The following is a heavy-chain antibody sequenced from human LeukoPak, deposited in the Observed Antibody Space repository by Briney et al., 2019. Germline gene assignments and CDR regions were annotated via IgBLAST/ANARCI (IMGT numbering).Heavy chain of an antibody. D-gene: IGHD3-22*01. CDR1: GYSFTSYW. CDR3: ARRTYYYDSSGYRYAFDI. Sequence: GESLKISCNGSGYSFTSYWIGWVRQMPGKGLEWMGIIYPGDSDTRYSPSFQGQVTISADKSISTAYLQWSSLKASDTAMYYCARRTYYYDSSGYRYAFDIWGQGTMVTVSS. CDR2: IYPGDSDT. V-gene: IGHV5-51*01. J-gene: IGHJ3*02.